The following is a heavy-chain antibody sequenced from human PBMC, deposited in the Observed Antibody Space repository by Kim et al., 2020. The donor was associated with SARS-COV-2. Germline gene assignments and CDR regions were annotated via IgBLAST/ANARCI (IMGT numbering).Heavy chain of an antibody. CDR3: ARHSSLRGTFDY. CDR2: IYYSGTT. Sequence: SETLSLTCTVSGGSISSTTYYWGWIRQPPGKGLAWIGSIYYSGTTYYNPSLKSRVTISVDTSKNQFSLKLTSVTAADTAVYYCARHSSLRGTFDYWGLGT. J-gene: IGHJ4*02. V-gene: IGHV4-39*01. CDR1: GGSISSTTYY.